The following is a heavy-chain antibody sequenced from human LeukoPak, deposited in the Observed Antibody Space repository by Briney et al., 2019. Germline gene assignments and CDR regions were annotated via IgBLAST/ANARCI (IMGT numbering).Heavy chain of an antibody. CDR1: GGSISSYY. V-gene: IGHV4-59*01. J-gene: IGHJ4*02. CDR2: ICYSGST. D-gene: IGHD6-13*01. CDR3: ARVPRQQLEYYFDY. Sequence: TASETLSLTCTVSGGSISSYYWSWIRQPPGKGLEWIGYICYSGSTNYNPSLKSRVTISVDTSKNQFSLKLSSVTAADTAVYYCARVPRQQLEYYFDYWGQGTLVTVSS.